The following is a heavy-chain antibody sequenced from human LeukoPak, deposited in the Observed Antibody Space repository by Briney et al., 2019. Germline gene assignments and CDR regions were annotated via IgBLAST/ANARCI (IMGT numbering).Heavy chain of an antibody. CDR3: AYGSLYPGNDAFDI. D-gene: IGHD1-14*01. CDR1: GGTFSSYA. J-gene: IGHJ3*02. V-gene: IGHV1-69*05. CDR2: IIPIFGTA. Sequence: ASVKVSCKASGGTFSSYAISWVRQAPGQGLEWMGRIIPIFGTANYAQKFQGRVTITTDESTSTAYMELSSLGSEDTAVYYCAYGSLYPGNDAFDIWGQGTMVTVSS.